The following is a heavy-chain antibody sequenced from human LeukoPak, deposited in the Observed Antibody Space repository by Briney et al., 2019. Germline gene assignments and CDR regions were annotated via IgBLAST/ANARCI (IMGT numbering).Heavy chain of an antibody. CDR3: ARVLEGSSGQHWYFDL. J-gene: IGHJ2*01. Sequence: SETLSLTCAVYGGSFSGHYWSWIRQPPGKGLEWIGEINHSGSTNYNPSLKSRVTISVDTSKNQFSLRLSSVTAADTAVYYCARVLEGSSGQHWYFDLWGRGTLVTVSS. D-gene: IGHD6-19*01. V-gene: IGHV4-34*01. CDR2: INHSGST. CDR1: GGSFSGHY.